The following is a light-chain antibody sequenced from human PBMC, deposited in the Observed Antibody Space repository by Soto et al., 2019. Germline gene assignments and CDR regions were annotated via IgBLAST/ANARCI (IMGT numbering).Light chain of an antibody. CDR2: DVS. CDR1: SSDVGGYNY. CDR3: SSYRTSNTRQIV. Sequence: QSVLTQPASVSGSPGQSITISCTGTSSDVGGYNYVSWYQHHPGKAPKLMIYDVSNRPSGVSNRFSGSKSGNTASLSISRLQPEDEADYYCSSYRTSNTRQIVCGTGTKVTV. V-gene: IGLV2-14*03. J-gene: IGLJ1*01.